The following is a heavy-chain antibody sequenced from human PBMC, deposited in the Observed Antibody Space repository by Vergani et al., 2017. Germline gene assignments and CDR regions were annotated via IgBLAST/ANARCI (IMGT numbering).Heavy chain of an antibody. D-gene: IGHD6-19*01. CDR3: VRHSXVEWLVKLGWIDP. J-gene: IGHJ5*02. CDR1: GASIRSSNYY. CDR2: IYYSGST. V-gene: IGHV4-39*01. Sequence: QLQLQESGPGLVKPSATLALTCSVSGASIRSSNYYWGWIRQPPGKGLEWIASIYYSGSTYYNPSLKSRVTISVETSKNQFSLKLSSVTAADTAVYFCVRHSXVEWLVKLGWIDPWGQGILVTVSS.